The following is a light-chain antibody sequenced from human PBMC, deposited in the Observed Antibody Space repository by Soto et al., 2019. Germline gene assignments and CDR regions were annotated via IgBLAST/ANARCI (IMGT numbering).Light chain of an antibody. Sequence: EIMLTQSPGTLSLSPGEGATLSCRASQSVISSYLAWYQQKPGQAPRLLIYGASSRATGIPDRFSGSGSGTDFSLTISRLEPEDVALYYCQPYAISTGTLGQGTKEESK. J-gene: IGKJ1*01. V-gene: IGKV3-20*01. CDR1: QSVISSY. CDR3: QPYAISTGT. CDR2: GAS.